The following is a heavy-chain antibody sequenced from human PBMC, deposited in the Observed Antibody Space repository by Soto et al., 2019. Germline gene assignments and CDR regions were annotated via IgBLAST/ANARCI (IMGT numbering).Heavy chain of an antibody. CDR3: ALWISNYYGMDV. V-gene: IGHV1-18*04. CDR2: ISAYNGNT. D-gene: IGHD5-12*01. CDR1: GYTFTSYG. J-gene: IGHJ6*02. Sequence: ASVKVSCKASGYTFTSYGISWVRQAPLQGREWMGWISAYNGNTNYAQKLQGRVTMTTDKSTSTAYMELSSLRSEDTAVYYCALWISNYYGMDVSGQGSTVTVSS.